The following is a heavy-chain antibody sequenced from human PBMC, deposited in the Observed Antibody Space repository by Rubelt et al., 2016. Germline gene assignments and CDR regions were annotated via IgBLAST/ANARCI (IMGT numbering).Heavy chain of an antibody. CDR3: ARDGSSVS. CDR1: GGSISSNSYY. V-gene: IGHV4-39*07. CDR2: IYYSGST. D-gene: IGHD6-25*01. J-gene: IGHJ5*02. Sequence: QLQLQESGPGLVKPSETLSLTCAVSGGSISSNSYYWGWIRQPPGKGLEWIGSIYYSGSTNYNPSLKSRVTIAVDTSKNQFSRKRSSVTAADTAVYYCARDGSSVSWGQGTLVTVSS.